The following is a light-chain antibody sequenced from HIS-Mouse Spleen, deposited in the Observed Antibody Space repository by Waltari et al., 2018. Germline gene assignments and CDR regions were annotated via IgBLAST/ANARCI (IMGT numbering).Light chain of an antibody. Sequence: QSALTQPASVSGSPGQSITISCTGTISDVGGYTYVSWYQQHPGKAPKLMIYEVSNRPSGVSNRFSGSKSGNTASLTISGLQAEDEADYYCSSYTSSSTHVVFGGGTKLTVL. CDR2: EVS. CDR3: SSYTSSSTHVV. V-gene: IGLV2-14*01. J-gene: IGLJ2*01. CDR1: ISDVGGYTY.